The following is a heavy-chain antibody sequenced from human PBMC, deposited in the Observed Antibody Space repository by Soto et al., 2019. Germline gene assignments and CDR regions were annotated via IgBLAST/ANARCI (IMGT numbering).Heavy chain of an antibody. Sequence: QVHLQESGPGLVKPSQTLSLTCTVSGGSISDYWSWVRQHPGKGLEWIGYIYNSGTTYYNPSLKSGRTMSVDTSKNQFHLQLSSVTAADTAVYYCARVNLDYVTGMDVWGQGTTVTVSS. J-gene: IGHJ6*02. CDR1: GGSISDY. CDR2: IYNSGTT. CDR3: ARVNLDYVTGMDV. V-gene: IGHV4-31*03. D-gene: IGHD4-17*01.